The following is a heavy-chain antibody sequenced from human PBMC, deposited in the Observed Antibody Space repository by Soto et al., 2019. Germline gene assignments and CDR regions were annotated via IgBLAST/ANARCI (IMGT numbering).Heavy chain of an antibody. V-gene: IGHV3-21*06. Sequence: NPGGSLRLSCDASGFSFRSYSMNWVRQAPGKGLEWVSSISSSIYIYFADSVKGRSTISRDNAKNSLYLQMNSLRAEDTAVYYCARDFMTIRGVSYYYYGMDVWGQGTTVTV. D-gene: IGHD3-10*01. J-gene: IGHJ6*02. CDR3: ARDFMTIRGVSYYYYGMDV. CDR2: ISSSIYI. CDR1: GFSFRSYS.